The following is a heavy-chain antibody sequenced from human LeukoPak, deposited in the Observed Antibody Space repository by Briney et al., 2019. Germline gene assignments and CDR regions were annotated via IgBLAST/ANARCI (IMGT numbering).Heavy chain of an antibody. J-gene: IGHJ4*02. V-gene: IGHV4-4*07. D-gene: IGHD2-2*01. CDR2: IYTSGST. Sequence: SETLSLTCTVSGGSISSYYWSWIRQPAGKGLEWIGRIYTSGSTNYNPSLKSRVTMSVDTSKNQFSLKLSSVTAADTAVYYCARVRYCSSTSCYQIDYWGQGTLVTVSS. CDR1: GGSISSYY. CDR3: ARVRYCSSTSCYQIDY.